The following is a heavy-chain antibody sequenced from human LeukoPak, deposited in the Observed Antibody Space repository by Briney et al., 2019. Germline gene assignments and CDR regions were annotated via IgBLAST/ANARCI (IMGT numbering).Heavy chain of an antibody. CDR3: ARHSGSFYWYFDV. D-gene: IGHD3-22*01. CDR1: GGSISHYY. CDR2: IYHSGPT. V-gene: IGHV4-59*01. J-gene: IGHJ2*01. Sequence: AETLSLTCTVSGGSISHYYWSWIRQPPGKGLEWIGFIYHSGPTRYNPSLKSRLSISLDTSKNQFSLSLKSVTAADTAMYFCARHSGSFYWYFDVWGRGSLVTVSS.